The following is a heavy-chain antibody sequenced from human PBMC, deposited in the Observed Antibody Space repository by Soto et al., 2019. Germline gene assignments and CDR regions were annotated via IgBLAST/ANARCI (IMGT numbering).Heavy chain of an antibody. CDR3: AREERPPYNGLDV. V-gene: IGHV3-30*03. CDR2: IADNGGAN. J-gene: IGHJ6*02. Sequence: GSLRLSCGASGFSFSAYDMRWVRQAPGKALEWVANIADNGGANNHADTVKGRFTISRYNTKNTLYLQMNSLRLEDTAVYFCAREERPPYNGLDVWGQGTTVTVSS. D-gene: IGHD1-1*01. CDR1: GFSFSAYD.